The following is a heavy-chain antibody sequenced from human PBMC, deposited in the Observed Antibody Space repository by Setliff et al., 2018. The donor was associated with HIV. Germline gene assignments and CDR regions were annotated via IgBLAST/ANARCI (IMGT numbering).Heavy chain of an antibody. Sequence: ASVKVSCKAFGYTFTSYFLHWVRQAPGQGLEWLGIIDPNGGATNNAQKLQGRLTVTPDTSTGTLYMELSNLRSDDSAVYYCARAGGGATDQAFDIWGQGTMVTVSS. CDR1: GYTFTSYF. V-gene: IGHV1-46*01. CDR3: ARAGGGATDQAFDI. CDR2: IDPNGGAT. D-gene: IGHD2-2*01. J-gene: IGHJ3*02.